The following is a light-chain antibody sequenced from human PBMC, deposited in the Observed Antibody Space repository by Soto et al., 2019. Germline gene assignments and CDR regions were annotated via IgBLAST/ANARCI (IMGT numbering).Light chain of an antibody. J-gene: IGLJ1*01. CDR3: SSYAGSNNRV. Sequence: QSVLTQPPSASGSPGQSVTISCTGTSSDVGGYNYVSWYQQHPGKAPKLMIYEVSKRPSGVPDRFSGSKSGNTASLTVSGLQDEDEDDYYCSSYAGSNNRVFGTGTKVTVL. CDR2: EVS. V-gene: IGLV2-8*01. CDR1: SSDVGGYNY.